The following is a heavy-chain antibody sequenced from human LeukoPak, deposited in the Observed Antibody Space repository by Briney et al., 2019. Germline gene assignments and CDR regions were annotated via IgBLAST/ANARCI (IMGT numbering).Heavy chain of an antibody. J-gene: IGHJ4*02. CDR3: ARHPFSSMVRGLYFDY. CDR1: GFTFSGYY. CDR2: INRSGST. V-gene: IGHV4-34*01. D-gene: IGHD3-10*01. Sequence: SETLSLTCAVYGFTFSGYYWSWLRQPPGKGLEWIFEINRSGSTNYNSSLKSRGTISVDRSKTQFSLRLSCVTGEETAVYYCARHPFSSMVRGLYFDYWGQGTLVTASS.